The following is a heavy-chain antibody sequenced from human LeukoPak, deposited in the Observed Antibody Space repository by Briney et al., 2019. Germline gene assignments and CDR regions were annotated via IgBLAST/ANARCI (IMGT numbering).Heavy chain of an antibody. CDR3: AIFSVYYGSGSYYNVEYYGMDV. Sequence: SETLSLTCTVSGGSISSYYWSWIRQPAGKGLEWIGRIYTSGSTNYNPSLKSRVTMSVDTSKNQFSLKLSSVTAADTAVYYCAIFSVYYGSGSYYNVEYYGMDVWGQGTTVTVSS. V-gene: IGHV4-4*07. J-gene: IGHJ6*02. CDR1: GGSISSYY. CDR2: IYTSGST. D-gene: IGHD3-10*01.